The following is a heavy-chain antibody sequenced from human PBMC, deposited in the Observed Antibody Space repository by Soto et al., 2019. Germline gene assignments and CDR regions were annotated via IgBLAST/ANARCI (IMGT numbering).Heavy chain of an antibody. CDR3: ARTLRFLEWLTPYWYFDL. J-gene: IGHJ2*01. CDR1: GYTFTGYY. V-gene: IGHV1-2*04. CDR2: INPNSGGT. Sequence: QVQLVQSGAEVKKPGASVKVSCKASGYTFTGYYMHWVRQAPGQGLEWMGWINPNSGGTNYAQKFQGWGTMTRDTSISTAYMELSRLRSDDTAVYYCARTLRFLEWLTPYWYFDLWGRGTLVTVSS. D-gene: IGHD3-3*01.